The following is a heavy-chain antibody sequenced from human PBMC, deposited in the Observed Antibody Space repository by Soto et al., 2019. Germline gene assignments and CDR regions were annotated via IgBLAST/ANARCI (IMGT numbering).Heavy chain of an antibody. CDR2: IWYDRSNK. CDR1: GFTFSSYG. J-gene: IGHJ4*02. V-gene: IGHV3-33*01. CDR3: ARESPAYDSSGYYYVPDY. D-gene: IGHD3-22*01. Sequence: QVQLVESGGGVVQPGRSLRLSCAASGFTFSSYGMHWVRQAPGKGLEWVAVIWYDRSNKYYADSVKGRFTISRDNSKNTLYLQMNSLRAEDTAVYYCARESPAYDSSGYYYVPDYWGQGTLVTVSS.